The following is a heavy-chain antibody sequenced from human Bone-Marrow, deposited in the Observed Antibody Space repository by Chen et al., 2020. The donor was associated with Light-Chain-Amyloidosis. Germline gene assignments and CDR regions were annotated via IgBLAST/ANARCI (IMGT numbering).Heavy chain of an antibody. J-gene: IGHJ4*02. V-gene: IGHV5-51*01. CDR2: LYPDDSDA. Sequence: EVQLEQSGPEVKKPGESLTISCKGSGYTFPNYWIGWVRQLPGKGLEWMVVLYPDDSDARYSPSFEGQVTISADKSITTAYLQWRSLKASDTAMYYCARRRDGYNFDYWGQGTLVTVSS. D-gene: IGHD5-12*01. CDR3: ARRRDGYNFDY. CDR1: GYTFPNYW.